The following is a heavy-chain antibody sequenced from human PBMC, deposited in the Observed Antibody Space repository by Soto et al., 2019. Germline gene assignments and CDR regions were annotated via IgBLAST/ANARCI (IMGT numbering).Heavy chain of an antibody. CDR1: GFTFSSYA. CDR3: ARDGSYSSSWYDY. J-gene: IGHJ4*02. Sequence: QVQLVESGGGVVQPGRSLRLSCAASGFTFSSYAMHWVRQAPGKGLEWVAVISYDGSNKYYADSVKGRFTISRDNCKNTLYLQMNSLRAEDTAVYYCARDGSYSSSWYDYWGQGTLVTVSS. V-gene: IGHV3-30-3*01. D-gene: IGHD6-13*01. CDR2: ISYDGSNK.